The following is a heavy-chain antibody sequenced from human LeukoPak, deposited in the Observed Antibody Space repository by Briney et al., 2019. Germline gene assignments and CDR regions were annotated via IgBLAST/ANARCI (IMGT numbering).Heavy chain of an antibody. J-gene: IGHJ4*02. CDR2: ISSSGSTI. V-gene: IGHV3-11*01. Sequence: PGGSLRLSCAASGFTFSDYYMSWIRQAPGKGLEWVSYISSSGSTIYYADSVKGRFTISRDNAKNSLYLQMDSLRAEDTAVYYCAKAGPLERSYYFDYWGQGTLVTVSS. CDR3: AKAGPLERSYYFDY. D-gene: IGHD1-26*01. CDR1: GFTFSDYY.